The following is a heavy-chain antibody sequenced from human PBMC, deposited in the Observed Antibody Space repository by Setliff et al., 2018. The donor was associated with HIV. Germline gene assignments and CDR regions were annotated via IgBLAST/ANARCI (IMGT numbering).Heavy chain of an antibody. CDR2: IRHDGINE. Sequence: GGSLRLSCAASGFTFSSYGMHWVRQAPGKGLEWVTFIRHDGINEDYRDSVKGRFSVSKDNSKNTVFLQMNSLRVEDTALYYCARGVPGICSGGTCYLEYWGQGALVTVSS. CDR1: GFTFSSYG. CDR3: ARGVPGICSGGTCYLEY. D-gene: IGHD2-15*01. J-gene: IGHJ4*02. V-gene: IGHV3-30*02.